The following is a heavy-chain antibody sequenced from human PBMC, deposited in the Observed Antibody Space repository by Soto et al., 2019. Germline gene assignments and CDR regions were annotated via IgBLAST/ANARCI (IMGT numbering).Heavy chain of an antibody. CDR1: GGSFSDFY. CDR3: ARGPRVVWVVPTAQRDVVEI. D-gene: IGHD2-2*01. J-gene: IGHJ3*02. V-gene: IGHV4-34*01. CDR2: INHSGST. Sequence: QVQLQQWGAGLLKPSETLSLTCAVYGGSFSDFYWNFIRQPPGKGLEWIGEINHSGSTNYNPSLKSRVTISVDTPKNQFSLKLRSVTAADTAVYFCARGPRVVWVVPTAQRDVVEIWGQGTVVTVSS.